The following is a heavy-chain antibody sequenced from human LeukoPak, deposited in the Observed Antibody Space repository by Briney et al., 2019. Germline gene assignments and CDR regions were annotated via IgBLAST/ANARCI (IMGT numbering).Heavy chain of an antibody. CDR2: IIPILGIA. V-gene: IGHV1-69*02. Sequence: GASVKVSCKASGGTFSSYTISWVRQAPGQGLEWMGRIIPILGIANYAQKFQGRVTITADKSTSTAYMELGSLRSEDTAAYYCARRGRDGYNYRSGPIDYWGQGTLVTVSS. CDR1: GGTFSSYT. J-gene: IGHJ4*02. D-gene: IGHD5-24*01. CDR3: ARRGRDGYNYRSGPIDY.